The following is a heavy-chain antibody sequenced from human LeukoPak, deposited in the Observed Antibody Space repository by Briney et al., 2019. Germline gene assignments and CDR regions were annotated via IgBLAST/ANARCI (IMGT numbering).Heavy chain of an antibody. D-gene: IGHD3-22*01. Sequence: ASVKVSCKASGYTLTSYGISWVRQAPGQGLEWMGWISAYNGNTNYAQKLQGRVTMTTDTPTSTAYMELRSLRSDDTAVYYCARAPPYYYDSSPSFDYWGQGTLVTVSS. V-gene: IGHV1-18*01. CDR2: ISAYNGNT. CDR3: ARAPPYYYDSSPSFDY. J-gene: IGHJ4*02. CDR1: GYTLTSYG.